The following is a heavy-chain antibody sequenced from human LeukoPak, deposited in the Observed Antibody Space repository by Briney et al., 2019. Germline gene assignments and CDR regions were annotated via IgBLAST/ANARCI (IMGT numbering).Heavy chain of an antibody. Sequence: GGSLRLSCAVSGITLSNYGMSWVRQAPGKGLEWVAGISDSGGSTNYEDSVKGRFTISRDNPKNTLYLQMNSLRAEDTAVYFCAKRGVVIRVILVGFHKEAYYFDSWGQGALVTVSS. D-gene: IGHD3-22*01. J-gene: IGHJ4*02. V-gene: IGHV3-23*01. CDR1: GITLSNYG. CDR3: AKRGVVIRVILVGFHKEAYYFDS. CDR2: ISDSGGST.